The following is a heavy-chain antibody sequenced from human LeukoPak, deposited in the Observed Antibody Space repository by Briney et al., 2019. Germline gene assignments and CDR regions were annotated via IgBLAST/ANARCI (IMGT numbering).Heavy chain of an antibody. D-gene: IGHD1-14*01. CDR2: IISSGGST. CDR1: DGTFSSYD. Sequence: GSLRLSSAASDGTFSSYDMRWFRRDPARGLEGCSGIISSGGSTYYYASVKGRFTISRDTSKNNFSLQLNSLTAADTAIYYCSKGAAIWSMEVYEMIDCWGQGTLVTVS. CDR3: SKGAAIWSMEVYEMIDC. V-gene: IGHV3-23*01. J-gene: IGHJ4*02.